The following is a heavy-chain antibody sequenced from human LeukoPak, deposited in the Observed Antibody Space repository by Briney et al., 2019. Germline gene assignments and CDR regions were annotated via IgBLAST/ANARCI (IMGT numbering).Heavy chain of an antibody. CDR3: ARGYCSSTSCYLDY. D-gene: IGHD2-2*01. V-gene: IGHV1-2*02. CDR1: GYTFTGYY. CDR2: INPNSGGT. Sequence: ASVKVSCKASGYTFTGYYMHWVRQAPGQGLEWMGWINPNSGGTNYAQKFQGRVTMTRDTSTSTVYMELSSLRSEDTAVYYCARGYCSSTSCYLDYWGQGTLVTVSS. J-gene: IGHJ4*02.